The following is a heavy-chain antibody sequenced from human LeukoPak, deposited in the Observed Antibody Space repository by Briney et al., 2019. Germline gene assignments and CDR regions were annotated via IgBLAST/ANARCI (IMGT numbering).Heavy chain of an antibody. J-gene: IGHJ4*02. D-gene: IGHD6-13*01. CDR1: GGTFSSYT. V-gene: IGHV1-69*13. CDR2: IIPIFGTA. Sequence: ASVKVSCKASGGTFSSYTISWVRQAPGQGLEWMGGIIPIFGTANYAQKFQGRVTITADESTSTAYMELSSLRSEDTAVYYCARDGVGGYSSRAGFFDYWGQGTLVTVSS. CDR3: ARDGVGGYSSRAGFFDY.